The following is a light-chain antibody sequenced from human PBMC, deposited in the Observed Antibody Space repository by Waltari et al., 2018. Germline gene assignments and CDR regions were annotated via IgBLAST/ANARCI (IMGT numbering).Light chain of an antibody. CDR1: SSYVGGYNP. CDR2: DVD. V-gene: IGLV2-14*03. J-gene: IGLJ3*02. CDR3: ASYTSSITWV. Sequence: QSALTQPASVSGSPGHSIAISCPGTSSYVGGYNPVSWYQQHPGKAPQLLIFDVDSRPSGLSSRFSGSKSGNTASLTLSGLQAEDEADYYCASYTSSITWVFGGGTKLTV.